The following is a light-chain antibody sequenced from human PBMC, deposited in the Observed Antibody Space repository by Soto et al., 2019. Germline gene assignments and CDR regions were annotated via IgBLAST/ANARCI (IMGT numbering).Light chain of an antibody. CDR3: QQYSFLPRT. V-gene: IGKV3-20*01. CDR1: QSVSSSY. J-gene: IGKJ1*01. Sequence: EIVLTQSPGTLSLSPGERATLSCRASQSVSSSYLAWYQQKPGQAPRLLIYGASTRATGIPDRLGGSGSGTDFTLTISRLEPEDFAVYYCQQYSFLPRTFGQGTKVDIK. CDR2: GAS.